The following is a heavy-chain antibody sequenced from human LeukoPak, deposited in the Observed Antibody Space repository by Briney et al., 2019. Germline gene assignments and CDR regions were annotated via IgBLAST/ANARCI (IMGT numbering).Heavy chain of an antibody. V-gene: IGHV4-61*02. CDR2: IYKSGNT. D-gene: IGHD3-22*01. CDR3: ARDVRYYDSSGLDY. J-gene: IGHJ4*02. CDR1: GVSISSGSYY. Sequence: SQTLSLTCTVSGVSISSGSYYWSWIRQPAGKGLEWVGRIYKSGNTNYNPSLKSRVTISEDTSKNQFSLKLSSVTAADTAVYYCARDVRYYDSSGLDYWGQGTLVTVSS.